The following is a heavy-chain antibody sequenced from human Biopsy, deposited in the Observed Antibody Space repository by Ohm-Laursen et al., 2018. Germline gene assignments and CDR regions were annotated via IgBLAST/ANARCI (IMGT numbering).Heavy chain of an antibody. V-gene: IGHV3-11*01. CDR2: ISGSGVTK. CDR3: ATDGAGSYNEN. D-gene: IGHD3-10*01. J-gene: IGHJ4*02. Sequence: GSLRLSCTASGFTFSGYAMSWVRQAPGKGLEWLSYISGSGVTKMYADSVKGRFTVSRDNAKNSLYLEMNNLTVEDTAVYYCATDGAGSYNENWGQGTLVSVSS. CDR1: GFTFSGYA.